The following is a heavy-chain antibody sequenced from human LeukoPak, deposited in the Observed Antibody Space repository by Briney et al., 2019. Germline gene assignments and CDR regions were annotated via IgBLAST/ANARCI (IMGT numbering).Heavy chain of an antibody. Sequence: GESLKISCKGSGYSFNASWIAWVRQMPGKGLEWMGLIYTGDSDISYNSSFQGQVTFSVYKSISTAYLKWNTLKGSDSAMYYCARLADGSSATWFDPWGQGTLVSVSS. V-gene: IGHV5-51*01. CDR3: ARLADGSSATWFDP. D-gene: IGHD6-6*01. CDR1: GYSFNASW. CDR2: IYTGDSDI. J-gene: IGHJ5*02.